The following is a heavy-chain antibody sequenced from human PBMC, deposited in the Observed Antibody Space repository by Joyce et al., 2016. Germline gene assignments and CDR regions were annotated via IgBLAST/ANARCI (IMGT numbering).Heavy chain of an antibody. CDR2: INNSGVT. Sequence: QVQLQQWGAGLLKPSETLSLTCAVSGGPFRGFFWTWVRQPPGKGLEWIGDINNSGVTNYNPSLKTRVTFSVDTSKNQFSLKLTSLSAADTAVYYCARSQWLASLMYWGQGTPVTVSS. J-gene: IGHJ4*02. D-gene: IGHD6-19*01. CDR3: ARSQWLASLMY. V-gene: IGHV4-34*01. CDR1: GGPFRGFF.